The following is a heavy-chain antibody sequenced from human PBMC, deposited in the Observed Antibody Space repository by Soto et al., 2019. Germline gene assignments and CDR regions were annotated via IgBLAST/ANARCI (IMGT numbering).Heavy chain of an antibody. V-gene: IGHV5-51*01. CDR3: ARITSRYYDSSGYYLVYGMDV. CDR1: GYSFTSYW. D-gene: IGHD3-22*01. CDR2: IYPGDSDT. J-gene: IGHJ6*01. Sequence: TGESLKISCKGSGYSFTSYWIGWVRQMPGKGLEWMGIIYPGDSDTRYSPSFQGSVTISADKPISTAYLQWSSLKASDTAMYYCARITSRYYDSSGYYLVYGMDVWGQGTTVTVSS.